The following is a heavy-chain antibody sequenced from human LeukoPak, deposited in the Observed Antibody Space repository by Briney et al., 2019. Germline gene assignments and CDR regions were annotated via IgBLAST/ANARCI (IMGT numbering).Heavy chain of an antibody. D-gene: IGHD2-21*02. J-gene: IGHJ4*02. V-gene: IGHV3-43*02. CDR2: ISGDGGST. CDR3: AKGGTSVVVTAPDY. Sequence: GGSLRLSCAASGFTFDDYAMHWVRQAPGKGLDWVSLISGDGGSTYYADSVKGRFTVSRDNSKNSLYLQMNSLKTEDTALYYCAKGGTSVVVTAPDYWGQGTLVTVSS. CDR1: GFTFDDYA.